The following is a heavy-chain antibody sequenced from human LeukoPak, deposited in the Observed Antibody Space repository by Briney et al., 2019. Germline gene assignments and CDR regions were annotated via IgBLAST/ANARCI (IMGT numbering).Heavy chain of an antibody. CDR2: INANSGGT. CDR1: GYTFTDYD. D-gene: IGHD6-13*01. V-gene: IGHV1-2*06. CDR3: ARDRLAVAGRGG. Sequence: ASVKVSCKASGYTFTDYDIHWVRQARGRGLEWMGRINANSGGTKYAQRFQGRVIMNRDTSISTVYMELTSLTSDDTAVYYCARDRLAVAGRGGWGQGTLVTVSS. J-gene: IGHJ4*02.